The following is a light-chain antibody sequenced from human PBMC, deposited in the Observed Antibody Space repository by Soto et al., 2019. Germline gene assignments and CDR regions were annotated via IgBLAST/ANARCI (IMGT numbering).Light chain of an antibody. J-gene: IGLJ1*01. CDR3: QVWDSNTEV. Sequence: SSELTQPLSVSVALGQTATVTCGGNNILSKYVHWYQQKPGQAPVLVIYRDTNRPSGIPERLSGSKSGNTATLTISRAQAGDEADYYCQVWDSNTEVFGTGTKLTVL. V-gene: IGLV3-9*01. CDR2: RDT. CDR1: NILSKY.